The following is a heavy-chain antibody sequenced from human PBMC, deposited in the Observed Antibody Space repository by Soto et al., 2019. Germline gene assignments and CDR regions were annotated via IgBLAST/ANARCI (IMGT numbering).Heavy chain of an antibody. Sequence: EVQLLESGGGLVQPGESLRLSCAASGFTFSSYAMSWVRQAPGKGLEWVSVISGSDDSTYYADSVKGRFTISRDNSKNXLXXXXXXXXXXXXXVYYCAKRSSSSTFDYWGQGTLVTVSS. V-gene: IGHV3-23*01. CDR3: AKRSSSSTFDY. CDR1: GFTFSSYA. CDR2: ISGSDDST. D-gene: IGHD6-6*01. J-gene: IGHJ4*02.